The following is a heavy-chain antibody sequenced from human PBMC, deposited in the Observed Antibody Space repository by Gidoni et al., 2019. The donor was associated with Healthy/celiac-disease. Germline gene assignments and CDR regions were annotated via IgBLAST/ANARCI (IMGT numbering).Heavy chain of an antibody. CDR1: GYSFTSYW. J-gene: IGHJ5*02. CDR3: ARHGLGIVATIPGVWFDP. Sequence: EVQLVQSGAEVKKPGESLRISCKGSGYSFTSYWISWVRQMPGKGLEWMGRIDPSDSYTNYSPSFQGHVTISADKSISTAYLQWSSLKASDTAMYYCARHGLGIVATIPGVWFDPWGQGTLVTVSS. D-gene: IGHD5-12*01. V-gene: IGHV5-10-1*03. CDR2: IDPSDSYT.